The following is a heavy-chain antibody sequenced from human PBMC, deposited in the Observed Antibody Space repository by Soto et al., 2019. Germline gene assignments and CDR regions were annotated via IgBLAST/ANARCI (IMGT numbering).Heavy chain of an antibody. CDR3: AKDYYSGSSFIPSDAFGI. V-gene: IGHV3-23*01. CDR2: ISGSGGST. Sequence: PXVGLRLSCAACGFSLRSYSMRWVRQAPGKGLEWVSAISGSGGSTYYADSVKGRFTISRDNSKNTLYLQMNSLRAEATAVYYCAKDYYSGSSFIPSDAFGIWGQGTMVTVSS. CDR1: GFSLRSYS. J-gene: IGHJ3*02. D-gene: IGHD1-26*01.